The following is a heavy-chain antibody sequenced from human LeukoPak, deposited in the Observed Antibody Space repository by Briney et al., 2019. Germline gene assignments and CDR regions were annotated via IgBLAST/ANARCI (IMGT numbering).Heavy chain of an antibody. CDR3: ARAYRWFDP. CDR1: GGSFSGYY. D-gene: IGHD3-16*02. Sequence: SETLSLTCAVYGGSFSGYYWSWIRQPPGKGLEWIGEINHSGSTNYNPSFKSRVTISVDTSKNQFSLKLSSVTAADTAVYYCARAYRWFDPWGQGTLVTVSS. V-gene: IGHV4-34*01. J-gene: IGHJ5*02. CDR2: INHSGST.